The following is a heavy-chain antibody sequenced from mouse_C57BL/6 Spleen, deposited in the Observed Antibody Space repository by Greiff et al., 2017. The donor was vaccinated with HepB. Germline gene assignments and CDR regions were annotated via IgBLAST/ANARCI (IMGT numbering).Heavy chain of an antibody. D-gene: IGHD1-1*01. CDR1: GFNIKDYY. J-gene: IGHJ1*03. CDR3: ARSLLYYCGSRGDFDV. V-gene: IGHV14-2*01. Sequence: EVKLQESGAELVKPGASVKLSCTASGFNIKDYYMHWVKQRTEQGLEWIGRIDPEDGETKYAPKFRGKATITADTSSNTAYLQLSSLTSEDTAVYYCARSLLYYCGSRGDFDVWGTGTTVTVSS. CDR2: IDPEDGET.